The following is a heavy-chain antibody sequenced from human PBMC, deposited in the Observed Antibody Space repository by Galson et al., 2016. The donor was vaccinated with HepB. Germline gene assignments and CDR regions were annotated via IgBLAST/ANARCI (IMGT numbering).Heavy chain of an antibody. CDR2: ISYDGNTK. V-gene: IGHV3-30*03. J-gene: IGHJ3*02. D-gene: IGHD3-3*01. CDR3: ARQTRIAIFGDAFDS. CDR1: GLSFSTYG. Sequence: LRLSCAASGLSFSTYGMHWVRQAPGTGLEWVAVISYDGNTKHYADSVKGRFTISRDNSKNTLYLQMNSLRAEDTAVYYCARQTRIAIFGDAFDSWGQGTMVTVSS.